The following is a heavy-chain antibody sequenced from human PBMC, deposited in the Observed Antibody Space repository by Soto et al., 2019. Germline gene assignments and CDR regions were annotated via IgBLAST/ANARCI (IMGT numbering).Heavy chain of an antibody. CDR2: NYYSGTT. Sequence: PSETLSLTCTVSGGSISSSSCYGCWIRPPPRKGLEWIGSNYYSGTTYYNPSLKSRVTISVETSKNQFSLKLSSVTAADTAVSYRARNLRAGMVRGLNYWFDTWGQGTLVTVSS. CDR3: ARNLRAGMVRGLNYWFDT. D-gene: IGHD3-10*01. V-gene: IGHV4-39*01. CDR1: GGSISSSSCY. J-gene: IGHJ5*01.